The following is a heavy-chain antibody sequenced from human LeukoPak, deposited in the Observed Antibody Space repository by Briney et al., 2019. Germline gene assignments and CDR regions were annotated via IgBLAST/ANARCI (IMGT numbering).Heavy chain of an antibody. D-gene: IGHD3-9*01. CDR1: GGSSGSYS. CDR3: ARVRLVGYDILTGYYSFDH. Sequence: PSETLSLTCTVSGGSSGSYSWSWIRQSPGKGLEWIGYIYYSGNTNYNPSLKSRVTISIDTSKQQFSLKLSSVTAADTAVYYCARVRLVGYDILTGYYSFDHWGQGTLVTVSS. CDR2: IYYSGNT. V-gene: IGHV4-59*01. J-gene: IGHJ4*02.